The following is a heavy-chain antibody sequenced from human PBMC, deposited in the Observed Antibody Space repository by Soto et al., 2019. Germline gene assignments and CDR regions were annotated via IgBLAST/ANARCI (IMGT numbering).Heavy chain of an antibody. CDR2: INSDGSST. CDR3: ARASWGSNAFDI. D-gene: IGHD2-2*01. CDR1: GFTFSSYW. J-gene: IGHJ3*02. Sequence: EVQLVESGGGLVQPGGSLRLSCAASGFTFSSYWMHWVRQAPGKGLVWVSRINSDGSSTSYADSVKGRFTISRDNAKNTLYLQMNSLRAEDTAVYYGARASWGSNAFDIWGQGTMVTVSS. V-gene: IGHV3-74*01.